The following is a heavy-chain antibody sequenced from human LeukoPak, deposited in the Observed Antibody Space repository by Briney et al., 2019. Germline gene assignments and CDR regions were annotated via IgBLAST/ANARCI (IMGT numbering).Heavy chain of an antibody. CDR1: GGSFSGYY. J-gene: IGHJ4*02. CDR3: ARGYSLDY. D-gene: IGHD2-15*01. CDR2: INHSGST. V-gene: IGHV4-34*01. Sequence: SETLSLTCAVYGGSFSGYYWSWIRQPPGKGLEWIGEINHSGSTNYNPSLKSRVTISVDTSKNQFSLQLNSVTPDDTAVYYCARGYSLDYWGQGTLVTVSS.